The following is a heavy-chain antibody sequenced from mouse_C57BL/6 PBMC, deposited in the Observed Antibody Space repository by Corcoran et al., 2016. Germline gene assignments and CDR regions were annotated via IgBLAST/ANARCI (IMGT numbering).Heavy chain of an antibody. Sequence: QIQLVQSGPELKKPGETVKISCKASGYTFTTYGMSWVKQAPGKGLKWMGWINTYSGVPTYADDFKGRFAFSLETSASTAYLQINNLKNEDTATYFCARYDRGYYAMDYWGQGTSVTVSS. J-gene: IGHJ4*01. V-gene: IGHV9-3*01. D-gene: IGHD2-12*01. CDR1: GYTFTTYG. CDR3: ARYDRGYYAMDY. CDR2: INTYSGVP.